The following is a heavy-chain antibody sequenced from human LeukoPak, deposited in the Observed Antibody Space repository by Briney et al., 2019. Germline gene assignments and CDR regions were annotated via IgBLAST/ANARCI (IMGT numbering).Heavy chain of an antibody. D-gene: IGHD2-15*01. Sequence: SQTLSLTCTVSGGSISSSSYYWGWIRQPPGKGLEWIGRIYYSGSTYYNPSLKSRVTISVDTSKNQFSLKLSSVTAADTAVYYCAGHVKDQVDATYNWFDPWGQGTLVTVSS. J-gene: IGHJ5*02. CDR1: GGSISSSSYY. CDR2: IYYSGST. CDR3: AGHVKDQVDATYNWFDP. V-gene: IGHV4-39*01.